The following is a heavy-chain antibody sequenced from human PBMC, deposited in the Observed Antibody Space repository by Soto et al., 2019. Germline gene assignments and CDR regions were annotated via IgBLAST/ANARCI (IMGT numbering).Heavy chain of an antibody. Sequence: QVQLVQSGAEVKKPGASVRVSCKASGYTFTSYGITWVRQAPGQGLEWMAWISAYNGNTKYPQKLQDRLKVTTDTSKSTAYMELRSLRSDDTAVYFCARGKPITLSVAGGALDYWGQGTLVTVSS. D-gene: IGHD6-19*01. CDR3: ARGKPITLSVAGGALDY. CDR2: ISAYNGNT. V-gene: IGHV1-18*01. CDR1: GYTFTSYG. J-gene: IGHJ4*02.